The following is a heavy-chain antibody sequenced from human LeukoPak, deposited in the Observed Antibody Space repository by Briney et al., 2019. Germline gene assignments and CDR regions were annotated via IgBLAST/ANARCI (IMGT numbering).Heavy chain of an antibody. CDR2: IHTSGST. CDR3: AKTRSSPSWFDP. Sequence: PSETLSLTCTVSGGSISSYYWSWIRQPAGKGLEWIGRIHTSGSTNYNPSPKSRVTMSVDTSKNQFSLKLSSVTAADTAVYYCAKTRSSPSWFDPWGQGTLVTVSS. J-gene: IGHJ5*02. CDR1: GGSISSYY. V-gene: IGHV4-4*07.